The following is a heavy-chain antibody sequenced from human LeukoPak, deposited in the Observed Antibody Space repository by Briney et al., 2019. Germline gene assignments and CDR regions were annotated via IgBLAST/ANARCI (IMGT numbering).Heavy chain of an antibody. J-gene: IGHJ4*02. CDR1: GGSISSGSYY. CDR2: IYYSGST. Sequence: SETLSLTCTVSGGSISSGSYYWSWIRQHPGKGLEWIGYIYYSGSTYYNPSLMSRTTISVDTSKNHFSLQLSSVSAADTAVYYCAREGPYYFDYWGQGTLVTVSS. CDR3: AREGPYYFDY. V-gene: IGHV4-31*03.